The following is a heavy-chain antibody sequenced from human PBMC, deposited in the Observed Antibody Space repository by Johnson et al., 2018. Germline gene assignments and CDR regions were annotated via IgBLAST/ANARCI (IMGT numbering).Heavy chain of an antibody. CDR3: GRGVTGGTAGNYYDGMDV. CDR1: GLTVSSNY. J-gene: IGHJ6*02. D-gene: IGHD3-10*01. V-gene: IGHV3-53*01. Sequence: EVQLVESGGGLVQPGGSLRLSCAASGLTVSSNYMSWVRQAPGKGLEWVALIYSVGSIYYADSVKGRLTISRDNSKNTLYLQMNSLRADDTAGDYCGRGVTGGTAGNYYDGMDVWGLGTTVPVSS. CDR2: IYSVGSI.